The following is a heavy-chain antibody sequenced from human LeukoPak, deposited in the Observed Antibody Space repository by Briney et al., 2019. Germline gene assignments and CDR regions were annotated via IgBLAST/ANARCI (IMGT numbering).Heavy chain of an antibody. J-gene: IGHJ4*02. Sequence: SVKVSCKASGGTFSSYTISWVRQAPGQGLEWMGRIIPILGIANYAQKFQGRVTVTADKSTSTAYMELSSLRSEDTAVYYCASAPRTYCTNGVCPYYFDYWGQGTLVTVSS. CDR2: IIPILGIA. D-gene: IGHD2-8*01. CDR3: ASAPRTYCTNGVCPYYFDY. CDR1: GGTFSSYT. V-gene: IGHV1-69*02.